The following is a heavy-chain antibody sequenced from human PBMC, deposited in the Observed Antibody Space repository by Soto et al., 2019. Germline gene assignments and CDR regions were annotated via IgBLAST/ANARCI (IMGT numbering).Heavy chain of an antibody. CDR1: GFPFGYYW. CDR3: ARGRITIFGVVKGPTEFDP. J-gene: IGHJ5*02. CDR2: IKMDASEK. V-gene: IGHV3-7*01. D-gene: IGHD3-3*01. Sequence: GGSLRLSCVASGFPFGYYWMSWVRQAPGKGLEWLATIKMDASEKKYVDSVKGRFTMSRDNAKNSLYLQMDSLRTEDTAVYYCARGRITIFGVVKGPTEFDPWGQGTLVTVSS.